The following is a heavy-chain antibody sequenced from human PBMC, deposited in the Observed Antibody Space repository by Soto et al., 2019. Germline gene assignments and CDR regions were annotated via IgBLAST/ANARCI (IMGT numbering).Heavy chain of an antibody. V-gene: IGHV1-69*08. Sequence: QVQLVQSGAEVKKPGSSVKVSCKASGGTFSSYTISWVRQAPGQGLEWMGRIIPILGIANYAQKFQGRVTITADKSTSTAYMELSSLRSEDAAVYYCARDPATWSFDYWGQGTLVTVSS. CDR3: ARDPATWSFDY. CDR1: GGTFSSYT. J-gene: IGHJ4*02. CDR2: IIPILGIA. D-gene: IGHD1-26*01.